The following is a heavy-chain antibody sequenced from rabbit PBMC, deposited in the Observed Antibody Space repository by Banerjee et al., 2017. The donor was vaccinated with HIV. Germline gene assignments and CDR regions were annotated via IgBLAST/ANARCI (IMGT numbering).Heavy chain of an antibody. CDR3: ARDLAGVIGWNFNL. D-gene: IGHD4-1*01. J-gene: IGHJ4*01. Sequence: QPLEESGGDLVKPGASLTLTCTASGFDLSSYHYMCWVRQAPGKGPEWIACIFGGSSGSTYYASWAKGRFTISKTSSTTVTLQMTSLTAADTATYFCARDLAGVIGWNFNLWGQGTLVTVS. V-gene: IGHV1S40*01. CDR2: IFGGSSGST. CDR1: GFDLSSYHY.